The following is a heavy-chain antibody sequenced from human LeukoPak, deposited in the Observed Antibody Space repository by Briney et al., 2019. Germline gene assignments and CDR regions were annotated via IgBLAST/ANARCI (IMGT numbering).Heavy chain of an antibody. D-gene: IGHD6-19*01. CDR3: ARDVGAVAGTGRLTYNWFDP. V-gene: IGHV1-18*01. CDR1: GYTFTSYG. CDR2: ISAYNGNT. Sequence: ASVKVSCKASGYTFTSYGISWVRQAPGQGLEWMGWISAYNGNTNYAQKLQGRVTMTTDTSTSTAYMELRGLRSDDTAVYYCARDVGAVAGTGRLTYNWFDPWGQGTLVTVSS. J-gene: IGHJ5*02.